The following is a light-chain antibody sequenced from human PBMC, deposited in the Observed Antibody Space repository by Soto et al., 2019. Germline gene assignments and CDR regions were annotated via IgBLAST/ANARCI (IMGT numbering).Light chain of an antibody. Sequence: TPPSTSTLCVSPGERAILSGRASQSVSSNLAWYQHRPGQAPRLLIYGASTRATDIPARFSGSGSGTEFTLTISSLQSEDYAVYYCQQHNNLPRTFGGGTNVDI. V-gene: IGKV3-15*01. J-gene: IGKJ4*01. CDR3: QQHNNLPRT. CDR2: GAS. CDR1: QSVSSN.